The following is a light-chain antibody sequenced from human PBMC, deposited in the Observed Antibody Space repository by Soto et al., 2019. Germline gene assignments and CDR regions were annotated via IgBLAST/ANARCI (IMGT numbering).Light chain of an antibody. CDR1: SSNVGRNT. CDR3: AAWDDSLNSYV. J-gene: IGLJ1*01. Sequence: QSVLTQPPSASGAPGQRVTISCSGSSSNVGRNTVSWYQQLPGTAPKLLIYHNSQWPSGVPDRFSGSRSGTSASLAISELQSEDEADYYCAAWDDSLNSYVFGTGTKLTV. CDR2: HNS. V-gene: IGLV1-44*01.